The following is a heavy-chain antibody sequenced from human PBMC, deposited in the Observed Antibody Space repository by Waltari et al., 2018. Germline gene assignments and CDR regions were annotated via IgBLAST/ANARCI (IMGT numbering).Heavy chain of an antibody. D-gene: IGHD5-12*01. V-gene: IGHV1-18*01. CDR3: ARNSYTGYEDS. CDR2: ISGYNGNT. Sequence: QVQLVQSGAEVKKPGASVKVSCKASGYTFTKYDLSWVRQAPGQGLEWRGWISGYNGNTYNAQKFQGRITSTADTSTTTVYMELRSLRSDDTAVYYCARNSYTGYEDSWGQGTLVTVSS. J-gene: IGHJ4*02. CDR1: GYTFTKYD.